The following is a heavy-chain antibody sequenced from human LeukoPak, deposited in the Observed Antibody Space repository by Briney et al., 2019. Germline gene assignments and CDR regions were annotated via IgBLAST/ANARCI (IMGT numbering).Heavy chain of an antibody. CDR3: ARLYYYDSSGYYLYYFDY. CDR1: GGSISSSSYY. Sequence: SETLSLTCTVSGGSISSSSYYWGWIRQPPGKGLEWIGSIYYSGSTYYNPSLKSRVTISVDTSKNQFSLKLSSVTAADTAVYYCARLYYYDSSGYYLYYFDYWGQGTLVTVSS. V-gene: IGHV4-39*01. D-gene: IGHD3-22*01. J-gene: IGHJ4*02. CDR2: IYYSGST.